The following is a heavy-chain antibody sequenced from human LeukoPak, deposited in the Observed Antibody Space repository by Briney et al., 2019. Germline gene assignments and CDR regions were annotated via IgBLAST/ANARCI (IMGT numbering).Heavy chain of an antibody. D-gene: IGHD2-21*02. CDR3: ARVVVPAIHGLGY. CDR1: GSTFSNYA. J-gene: IGHJ4*02. CDR2: ISYDGYNK. Sequence: GGSLRLSCAAPGSTFSNYAMHWVRQAPGKGLEWVAVISYDGYNKYYADSVKGRFTISRDNSKNTLYLQMNSLRAEDTAVYYCARVVVPAIHGLGYWGQGTLVTVSS. V-gene: IGHV3-30*04.